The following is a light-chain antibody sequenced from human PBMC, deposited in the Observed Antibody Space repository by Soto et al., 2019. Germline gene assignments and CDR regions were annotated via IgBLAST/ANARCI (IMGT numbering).Light chain of an antibody. CDR1: SSNIGSNT. V-gene: IGLV1-44*01. Sequence: QSVLTQPPSASGTPGQRVTISCSGSSSNIGSNTVNWYKQLPGTAPKLLIYSNNQRPSGVHERFSCSKSGTSASLAISGLQSEDEADYYCAAWDDSLNGLVFGGGTKLTVL. CDR2: SNN. J-gene: IGLJ2*01. CDR3: AAWDDSLNGLV.